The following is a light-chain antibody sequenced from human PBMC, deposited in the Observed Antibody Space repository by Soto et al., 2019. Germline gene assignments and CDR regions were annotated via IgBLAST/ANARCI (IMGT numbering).Light chain of an antibody. Sequence: NVLTQSPGTLSLSPGERDTLSCRASQSVSSSYLAWYQQKPGQAPRLLIYGASSRATGIPDRFSGSGSGTDFTLTISRLEPEDFAVYYCQQYGSSSTFGQGTRLEIK. CDR1: QSVSSSY. V-gene: IGKV3-20*01. CDR2: GAS. J-gene: IGKJ5*01. CDR3: QQYGSSST.